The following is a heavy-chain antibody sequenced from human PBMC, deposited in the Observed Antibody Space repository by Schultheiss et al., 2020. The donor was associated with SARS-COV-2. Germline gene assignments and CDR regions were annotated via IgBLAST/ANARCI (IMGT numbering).Heavy chain of an antibody. CDR1: GGSISSGGYY. V-gene: IGHV4-61*08. J-gene: IGHJ4*02. CDR3: ARDVRCSGGSCLSGLDY. CDR2: IYYSGST. Sequence: SETLSLTCTVSGGSISSGGYYWSWIRQHPGKGLEWIGYIYYSGSTNYNPSLKSQVTISVDTSKNQFSLKLSSVTAADTAVYYCARDVRCSGGSCLSGLDYWGQGTLVTVSS. D-gene: IGHD2-15*01.